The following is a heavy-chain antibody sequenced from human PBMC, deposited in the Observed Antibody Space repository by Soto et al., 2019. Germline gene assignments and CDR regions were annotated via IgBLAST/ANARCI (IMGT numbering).Heavy chain of an antibody. J-gene: IGHJ4*02. CDR3: SRYFRGSGRYFFDY. CDR2: INQDGGGT. CDR1: GFTFITSF. D-gene: IGHD6-19*01. V-gene: IGHV3-7*03. Sequence: EVQLVESGGGLVQPGGSLRLSCVASGFTFITSFMGWVRQAPGKGLEWVANINQDGGGTYYVDSVEGRFTISRDNAKDSLYLQMNSLRGDATGVYYCSRYFRGSGRYFFDYWGQGTLVTVSS.